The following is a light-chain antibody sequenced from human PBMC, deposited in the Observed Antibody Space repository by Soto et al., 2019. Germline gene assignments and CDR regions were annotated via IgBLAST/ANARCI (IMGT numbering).Light chain of an antibody. V-gene: IGLV2-14*03. CDR2: DVR. Sequence: QSALTQPASVSGSPGQSITISCTGTSSDVGYYNYVSWYQQHPGKAPKLMIYDVRYQPSGVSDRFSGSKSGNTASLTLSGLQAEDEADYYCSSYTSSSTLVFGTGTKLTVL. CDR3: SSYTSSSTLV. J-gene: IGLJ1*01. CDR1: SSDVGYYNY.